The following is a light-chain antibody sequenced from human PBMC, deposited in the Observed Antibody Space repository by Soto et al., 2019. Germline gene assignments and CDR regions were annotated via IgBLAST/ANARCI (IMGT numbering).Light chain of an antibody. J-gene: IGLJ1*01. CDR2: EVS. V-gene: IGLV2-8*01. CDR3: SSFASTHTYV. CDR1: SSDVGGYHY. Sequence: QSVLTQPPSASGSPGQSVTISCTGTSSDVGGYHYVSWYQQLPGKAPKLIIYEVSKRPSGVPDRFSGSKSGNTASLTVSGLQAEDEADYYCSSFASTHTYVFGTGTKVTVL.